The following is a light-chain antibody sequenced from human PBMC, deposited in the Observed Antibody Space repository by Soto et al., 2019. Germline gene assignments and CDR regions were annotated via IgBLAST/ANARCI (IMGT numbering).Light chain of an antibody. V-gene: IGKV1-9*01. CDR1: QGVSSS. Sequence: SQWTKSHSSLSASVGDRVTITCRSSQGVSSSLAWYQQVPGKAPKLLIYAASTLQSGVPSRFSGTGSGTDFTLTISSLQPDDFATYYCHQYNSYFSWTFGQGTKVDIK. CDR3: HQYNSYFSWT. J-gene: IGKJ1*01. CDR2: AAS.